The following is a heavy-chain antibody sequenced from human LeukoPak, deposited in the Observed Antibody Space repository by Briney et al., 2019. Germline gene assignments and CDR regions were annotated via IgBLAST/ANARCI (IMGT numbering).Heavy chain of an antibody. D-gene: IGHD3-16*01. J-gene: IGHJ4*02. CDR3: AGMATLAGFDY. V-gene: IGHV4-39*01. Sequence: SETLSLTCTVSGGSISSSSYYWGWIRQPPGKGLEWIGSIYYSGSTYYNLSLKSRVTISVDTSKNQFSLKLSSVTAADTAVYYCAGMATLAGFDYWGQGTLVTVSS. CDR1: GGSISSSSYY. CDR2: IYYSGST.